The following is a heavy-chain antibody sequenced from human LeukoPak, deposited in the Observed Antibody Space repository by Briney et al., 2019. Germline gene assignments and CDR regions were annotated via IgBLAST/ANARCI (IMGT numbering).Heavy chain of an antibody. J-gene: IGHJ3*02. V-gene: IGHV4-59*02. CDR3: ARSPPLWNGDAFDI. CDR2: IYYSGST. CDR1: GGSVNNYF. D-gene: IGHD1-1*01. Sequence: SETLSLTCSVSGGSVNNYFWSWIRQPPGKGLEWIGYIYYSGSTNYNPSLKSRVTISVDTSKNQFSLRLSSVTAADTAVYYCARSPPLWNGDAFDIWGQGTMVTVSS.